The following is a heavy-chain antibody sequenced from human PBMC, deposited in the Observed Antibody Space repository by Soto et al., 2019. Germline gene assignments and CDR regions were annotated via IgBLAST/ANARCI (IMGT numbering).Heavy chain of an antibody. Sequence: PGGSLRLSCAASGFTFNSYAMSWVRQAPGKGLEWVSAIIRSGVSTNYADSVKGRFTISRENSKNTLYLQMNSLRVEDTAVYYGAKEEYWSESSVHYIDYWGQGTLVTVSS. CDR1: GFTFNSYA. V-gene: IGHV3-23*01. J-gene: IGHJ4*02. CDR2: IIRSGVST. D-gene: IGHD3-22*01. CDR3: AKEEYWSESSVHYIDY.